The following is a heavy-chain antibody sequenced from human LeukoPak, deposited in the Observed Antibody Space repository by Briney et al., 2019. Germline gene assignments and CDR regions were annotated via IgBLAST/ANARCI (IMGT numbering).Heavy chain of an antibody. CDR3: ARDGLEYSSSSPYY. CDR2: IIPILGIA. Sequence: WASVKVSCKASGGTFSSYAISWVRQAPGQGLEWMGRIIPILGIANYAQKFQGRVTITADKSTSTAYMELSSLRSEDTAVYYCARDGLEYSSSSPYYWGQGTLVTASS. J-gene: IGHJ4*02. D-gene: IGHD6-6*01. V-gene: IGHV1-69*04. CDR1: GGTFSSYA.